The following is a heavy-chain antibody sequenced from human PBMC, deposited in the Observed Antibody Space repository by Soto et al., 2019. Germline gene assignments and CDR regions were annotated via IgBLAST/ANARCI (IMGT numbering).Heavy chain of an antibody. D-gene: IGHD2-8*01. CDR1: TDPISSHDW. J-gene: IGHJ6*03. CDR2: IYHSGST. CDR3: ARNGLYCMDI. V-gene: IGHV4-4*02. Sequence: PSETLSLTCDVSTDPISSHDWWSWVRQPPGKGLEWIGEIYHSGSTNYNPSLKSRVTISVDKAKNQFSLKLDSVTAADTAVYYCARNGLYCMDIWGKGTTVTVSS.